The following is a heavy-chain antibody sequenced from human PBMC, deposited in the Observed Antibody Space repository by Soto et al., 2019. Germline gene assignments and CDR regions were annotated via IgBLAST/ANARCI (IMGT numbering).Heavy chain of an antibody. CDR2: ILYDGSNK. CDR1: GFTFSSYG. V-gene: IGHV3-30*03. CDR3: ARGAYYDVLTGSYSYGMDV. D-gene: IGHD3-9*01. J-gene: IGHJ6*02. Sequence: PGGSLRLSCAASGFTFSSYGMHWVRQAPGKGLEWVAAILYDGSNKYYADPVKGRFTISRDNSKNTLYLQMNSLRAEDTAVYYCARGAYYDVLTGSYSYGMDVWGQGTTVTVSS.